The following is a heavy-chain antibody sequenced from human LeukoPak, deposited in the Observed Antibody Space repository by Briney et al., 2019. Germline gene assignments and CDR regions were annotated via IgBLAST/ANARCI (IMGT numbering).Heavy chain of an antibody. V-gene: IGHV3-21*01. Sequence: PGGSLRLSCAASGFTFSDHSMSWVGQAPGKGLEWVSSISGSSGHIYYADSVKGRFTISRDNARNSLCLQMNSLRAEDTAVYYCARLWGSFEDYWGQGTLVTVSS. CDR3: ARLWGSFEDY. D-gene: IGHD4/OR15-4a*01. J-gene: IGHJ4*02. CDR2: ISGSSGHI. CDR1: GFTFSDHS.